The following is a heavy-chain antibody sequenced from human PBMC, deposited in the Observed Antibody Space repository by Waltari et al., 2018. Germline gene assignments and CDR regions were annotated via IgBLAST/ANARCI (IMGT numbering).Heavy chain of an antibody. CDR3: ASRSSSSHSYDY. V-gene: IGHV3-21*01. CDR1: GFTFSSSS. Sequence: EVQLVESGGGLVKPGGYLRLSCAASGFTFSSSSMNWVRQAPGKGLEWVSSISSSSSYIYYADSVKSRFTISRDNAKNSLYLQMNSLRAEDTAVYYCASRSSSSHSYDYWGQGTLVTVSS. J-gene: IGHJ4*02. CDR2: ISSSSSYI. D-gene: IGHD6-6*01.